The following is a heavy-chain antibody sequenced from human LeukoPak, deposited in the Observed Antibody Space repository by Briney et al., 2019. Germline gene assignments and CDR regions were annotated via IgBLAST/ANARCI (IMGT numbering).Heavy chain of an antibody. CDR2: IYYSGST. V-gene: IGHV4-39*01. CDR3: ARRGIVVPATSDY. D-gene: IGHD2-2*01. J-gene: IGHJ4*02. Sequence: PSETLSLTCTVSGGSISSSSYYWGWIRQPPGKGLEWIGSIYYSGSTYYNPSLKSRVTISVDTSKNQFSLKLSSVTAADTAVYYCARRGIVVPATSDYWGQGTLVTVSS. CDR1: GGSISSSSYY.